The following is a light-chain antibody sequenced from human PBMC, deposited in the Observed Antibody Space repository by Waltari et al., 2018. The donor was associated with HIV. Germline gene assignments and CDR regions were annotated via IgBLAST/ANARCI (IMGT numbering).Light chain of an antibody. CDR3: AAWDDSLHGEL. CDR2: SNN. J-gene: IGLJ2*01. Sequence: QSVLTQTPSLSGTPGQRVTISCSGGYSNIGSNTVNWYQQIPGPAPRHLIYSNNQGPSGVPDRFAGSKSGTSASLVISELQSQDEADYHCAAWDDSLHGELFGGGTKLTVL. CDR1: YSNIGSNT. V-gene: IGLV1-44*01.